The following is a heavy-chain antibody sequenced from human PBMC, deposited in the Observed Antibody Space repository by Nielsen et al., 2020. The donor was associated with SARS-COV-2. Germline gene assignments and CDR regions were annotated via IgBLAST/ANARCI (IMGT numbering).Heavy chain of an antibody. V-gene: IGHV3-23*01. D-gene: IGHD1-26*01. CDR2: IGVSGGGT. J-gene: IGHJ4*02. CDR1: GFTFSNFA. Sequence: GESLKISCAASGFTFSNFAMNWVRQAQGKGLEWVSTIGVSGGGTFYADSVKGRFTISRDNSRNTLYLQLNSLRAEDTAVFYCAKISGSQRHYFDFWGQGALVTVSS. CDR3: AKISGSQRHYFDF.